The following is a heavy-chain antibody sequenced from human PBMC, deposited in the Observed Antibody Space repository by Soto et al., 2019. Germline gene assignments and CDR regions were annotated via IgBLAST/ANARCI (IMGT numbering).Heavy chain of an antibody. CDR1: GFTFSNFW. CDR3: ARAYEASSGWKFDY. Sequence: EEQLLESGGGLVQPGGSLRLSCAASGFTFSNFWMTWVRQAPGKGLEWVANIKEDGSRTYYVDSVKGRFTISRDNAENSLYLQLNSLRADDTAVYYCARAYEASSGWKFDYWGQGILVTVSS. CDR2: IKEDGSRT. V-gene: IGHV3-7*03. J-gene: IGHJ4*02. D-gene: IGHD6-19*01.